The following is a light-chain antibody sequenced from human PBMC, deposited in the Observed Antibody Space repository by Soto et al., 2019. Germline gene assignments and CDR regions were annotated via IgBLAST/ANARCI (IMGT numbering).Light chain of an antibody. J-gene: IGLJ2*01. CDR2: DVS. V-gene: IGLV2-14*01. Sequence: QSVLTQPASVSGSPGQSITISCTGTSSDVGGYDYVSWYQQHPGKAPKLMIYDVSNRPSGVSNRFSGPKSGNTASLTISGLQAEDEADYYCSSYTSSSPLFGGGTKLTVL. CDR3: SSYTSSSPL. CDR1: SSDVGGYDY.